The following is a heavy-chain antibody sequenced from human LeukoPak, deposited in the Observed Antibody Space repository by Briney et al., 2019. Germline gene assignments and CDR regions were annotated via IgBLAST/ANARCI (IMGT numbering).Heavy chain of an antibody. D-gene: IGHD3-22*01. Sequence: GSLRLSCAASGFTFSSYTMSWIRQPAGKGLEWIGRIYTSGSTNYNPSLESRVTMSVDTSSNQFSLKLTSVTAADTAVYYCARVGDSSGYENWFDPWGQGTLVTVSS. CDR2: IYTSGST. CDR3: ARVGDSSGYENWFDP. V-gene: IGHV4-4*07. CDR1: GFTFSSYT. J-gene: IGHJ5*02.